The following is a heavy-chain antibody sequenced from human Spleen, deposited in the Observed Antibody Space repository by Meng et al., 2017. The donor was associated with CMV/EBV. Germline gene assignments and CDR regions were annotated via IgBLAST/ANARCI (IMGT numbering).Heavy chain of an antibody. CDR2: INPKDGGT. D-gene: IGHD1-1*01. Sequence: KVSCKASGYNFNDYYVHWVRQAPGQGPEWMGRINPKDGGTIYAQKFLGRVSLTRDTSISTAYMHLNSLRSDDTAVYYCAKGGMWYDPWGQGSLVTVSS. CDR1: GYNFNDYY. V-gene: IGHV1-2*06. CDR3: AKGGMWYDP. J-gene: IGHJ5*02.